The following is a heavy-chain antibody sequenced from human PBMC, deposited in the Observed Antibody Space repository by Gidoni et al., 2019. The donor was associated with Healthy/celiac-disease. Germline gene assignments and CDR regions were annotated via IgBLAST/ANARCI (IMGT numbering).Heavy chain of an antibody. CDR2: ISSSSSYI. V-gene: IGHV3-21*01. CDR1: GFTFSSYS. CDR3: ARGGITIFGVFSRP. J-gene: IGHJ4*02. D-gene: IGHD3-3*01. Sequence: EVQLLESGGGLVKPGGSLRLSWAASGFTFSSYSMNWVRQAPGKGLEWVSSISSSSSYIYYADSVKGRFTISRDNAKNSLYLQMNSLRAEDTAVYYCARGGITIFGVFSRPWGQGTLVTVSS.